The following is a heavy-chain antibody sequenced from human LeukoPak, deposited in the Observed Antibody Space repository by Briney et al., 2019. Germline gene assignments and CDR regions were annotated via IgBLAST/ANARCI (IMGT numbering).Heavy chain of an antibody. J-gene: IGHJ4*02. CDR1: GGSISSSSYY. V-gene: IGHV4-39*01. D-gene: IGHD3-10*01. Sequence: PSETLSLTCTVSGGSISSSSYYWGWIRQPPGKGLEWIGSIYYSGSTYYNPPLKSRVTISVDTSKNQFSLKLSSVTAADTAVYYCARLPSLLWFGELLSSYFDYWGQGTLVTVSS. CDR3: ARLPSLLWFGELLSSYFDY. CDR2: IYYSGST.